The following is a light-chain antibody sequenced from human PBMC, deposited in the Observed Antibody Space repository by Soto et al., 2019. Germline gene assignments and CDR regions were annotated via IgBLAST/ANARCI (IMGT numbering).Light chain of an antibody. CDR2: AAS. CDR3: QQSYSTPQRYT. CDR1: QSISSF. J-gene: IGKJ2*01. Sequence: IQMTQSPSSLSASVGDRVTITCWASQSISSFLNWYQQKTGKAPKVLIYAASRLESGVPSRFSGSGSGKDFTLTISSLQTEGYATYYCQQSYSTPQRYTFGQGTKVDIK. V-gene: IGKV1-39*01.